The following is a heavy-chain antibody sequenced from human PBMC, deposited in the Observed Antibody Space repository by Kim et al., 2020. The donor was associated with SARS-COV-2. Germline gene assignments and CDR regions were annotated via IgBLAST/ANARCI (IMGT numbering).Heavy chain of an antibody. Sequence: SETLSLTCTVSGGSISSGSYYWSWIRQPAGKGLEWIGRIYTSGSTNYNPSLKSRVTISVDTSKNQFSLKLSSVTAADTAVYYCAREEGLGDYWGQGTLVTVSS. D-gene: IGHD6-19*01. CDR1: GGSISSGSYY. CDR3: AREEGLGDY. V-gene: IGHV4-61*02. J-gene: IGHJ4*02. CDR2: IYTSGST.